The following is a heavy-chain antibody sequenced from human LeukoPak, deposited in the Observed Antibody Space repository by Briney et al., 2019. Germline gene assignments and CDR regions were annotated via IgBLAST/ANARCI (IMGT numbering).Heavy chain of an antibody. Sequence: ASVKVSCKASVGTFSSYAISWVRQAPGQGLEWMGWMNPNSGNTGYAQKFQGRVTMTRDTSISTAYMELSSLRSEDTAVYYCARWFSNWFDPWGQRTLVTVSS. D-gene: IGHD3-10*01. CDR1: VGTFSSYA. J-gene: IGHJ5*02. CDR3: ARWFSNWFDP. CDR2: MNPNSGNT. V-gene: IGHV1-8*02.